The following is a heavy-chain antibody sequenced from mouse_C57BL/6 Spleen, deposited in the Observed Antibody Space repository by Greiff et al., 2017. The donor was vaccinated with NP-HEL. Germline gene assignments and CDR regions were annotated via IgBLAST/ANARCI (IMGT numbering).Heavy chain of an antibody. V-gene: IGHV1-81*01. CDR2: IYPRSGNT. Sequence: QVQLQQSGAELARPGASVKLSCKASGYTFTSYGISWVKQRPGQGLEWIGEIYPRSGNTYYNEKFKGKATLTADKSSSTAYMELRSLTSEDSAVYFCARVRERGFDYWGQGTTLTVSS. J-gene: IGHJ2*01. CDR1: GYTFTSYG. CDR3: ARVRERGFDY.